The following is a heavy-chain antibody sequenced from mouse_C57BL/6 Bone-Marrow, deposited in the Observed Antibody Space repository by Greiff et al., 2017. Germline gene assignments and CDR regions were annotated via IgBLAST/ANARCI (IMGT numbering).Heavy chain of an antibody. CDR1: GFTFSSYA. CDR2: ISAGGGYT. D-gene: IGHD2-1*01. Sequence: EVQVVESGGGLVKPGGSLKLSCAASGFTFSSYAMTWVRQTPEKGLEWVATISAGGGYTYYPDNVKGPFIITTDKAKNNLYLQMSHLKSEDTAMYYSARDRGALTRNSYAMDYWGQGTSVTVSS. V-gene: IGHV5-4*01. CDR3: ARDRGALTRNSYAMDY. J-gene: IGHJ4*01.